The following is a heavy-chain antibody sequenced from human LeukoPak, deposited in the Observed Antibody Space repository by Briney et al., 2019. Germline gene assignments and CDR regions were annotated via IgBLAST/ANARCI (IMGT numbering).Heavy chain of an antibody. D-gene: IGHD3-10*01. CDR3: ARIRYYGSGSYYNSPPYFDY. V-gene: IGHV3-7*04. CDR2: IKQDGSEK. J-gene: IGHJ4*02. CDR1: GFTFSSYW. Sequence: PGGSLRLSCAASGFTFSSYWMSWVRQAPGKGLEWVANIKQDGSEKYYVDSVKGRFTISRDNAKNSLYLQMNSLRAEDTAVYYCARIRYYGSGSYYNSPPYFDYWGQGTLVTVSS.